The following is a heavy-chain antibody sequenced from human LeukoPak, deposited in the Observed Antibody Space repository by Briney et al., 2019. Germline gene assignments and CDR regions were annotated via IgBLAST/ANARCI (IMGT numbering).Heavy chain of an antibody. D-gene: IGHD2-8*01. V-gene: IGHV4-4*02. J-gene: IGHJ4*02. CDR2: ISLTGLT. CDR3: SRENGAFSPFGY. CDR1: GDSISNTNW. Sequence: PSETLSLTCGVSGDSISNTNWWSWVRQPPGQGLEWIGEISLTGLTHYNPSPESRVTVSLDKSKNQLSLNLTSVTAADTAVYYCSRENGAFSPFGYWGQGILVTVLS.